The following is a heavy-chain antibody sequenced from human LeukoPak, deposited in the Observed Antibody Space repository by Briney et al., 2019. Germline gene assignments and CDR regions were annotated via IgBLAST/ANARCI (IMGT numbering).Heavy chain of an antibody. CDR3: AREKGYCSSTSCPGAFDI. CDR1: GGSISSYY. J-gene: IGHJ3*02. V-gene: IGHV4-59*01. CDR2: IYYSGST. D-gene: IGHD2-2*01. Sequence: PSETLSLTCTVSGGSISSYYWSWIRQPPGKGLEWIGYIYYSGSTNYNPSLKSRVTISVDTSKNQFSLKLSSVTAADTAVYYCAREKGYCSSTSCPGAFDIWGQGTMVTVSS.